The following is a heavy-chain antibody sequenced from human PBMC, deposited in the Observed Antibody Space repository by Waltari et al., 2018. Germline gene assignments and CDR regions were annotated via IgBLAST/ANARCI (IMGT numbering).Heavy chain of an antibody. Sequence: QLQLQESGPGLMKPSEPLSLTCTVYGGSISRRGYYWGWIRQSPGKGLEWIASIYYSGTTYYNPTLESRVTISGDTSKNQFSLRLTSVTAADAAVYYCARHWKRNGYRFDPWGQGTLVTVSS. D-gene: IGHD5-12*01. CDR1: GGSISRRGYY. CDR3: ARHWKRNGYRFDP. V-gene: IGHV4-39*01. J-gene: IGHJ5*02. CDR2: IYYSGTT.